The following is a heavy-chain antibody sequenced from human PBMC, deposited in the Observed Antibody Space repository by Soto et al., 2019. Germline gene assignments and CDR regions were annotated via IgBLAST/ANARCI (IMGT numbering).Heavy chain of an antibody. CDR1: GDSVSSNIAA. J-gene: IGHJ4*02. Sequence: SQTLSLTCAISGDSVSSNIAAWNWIRQSPSRGLEWLGRTYYRSKWYNDYAVSVKSRITITPDTSKNQFSLQLNSVTPEDTAVYYCARAPPYNSGWPFDYWGQGTLVTVSS. CDR2: TYYRSKWYN. V-gene: IGHV6-1*01. D-gene: IGHD6-19*01. CDR3: ARAPPYNSGWPFDY.